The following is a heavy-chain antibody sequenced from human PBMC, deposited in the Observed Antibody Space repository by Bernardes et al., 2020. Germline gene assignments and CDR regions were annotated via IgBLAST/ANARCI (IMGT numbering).Heavy chain of an antibody. J-gene: IGHJ6*02. CDR3: ARIPDAPNFSRMDV. D-gene: IGHD1-1*01. Sequence: SESLYLTCSVSGASITSYYWSWIRQPPGKGLEWIGYIRSTGRTVYYPSLRSRVSISVDTSTNEVALKLNSVTAGDTAIYYGARIPDAPNFSRMDVWGQGTTVTVSS. CDR2: IRSTGRT. V-gene: IGHV4-59*01. CDR1: GASITSYY.